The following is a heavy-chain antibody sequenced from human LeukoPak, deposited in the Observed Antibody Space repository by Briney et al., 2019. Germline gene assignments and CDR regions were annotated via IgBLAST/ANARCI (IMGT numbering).Heavy chain of an antibody. D-gene: IGHD1-14*01. Sequence: GGSLRLSCAASGFTFSSYGMHWVRQAPGKGLEWVAVIWYGGSNKYYADSVKGRFTISRDNSKNTLYLQMNSLRAEDTAVYYCARDRNREYPDYFDYWGQGTLVTVSS. CDR1: GFTFSSYG. CDR3: ARDRNREYPDYFDY. J-gene: IGHJ4*02. CDR2: IWYGGSNK. V-gene: IGHV3-33*01.